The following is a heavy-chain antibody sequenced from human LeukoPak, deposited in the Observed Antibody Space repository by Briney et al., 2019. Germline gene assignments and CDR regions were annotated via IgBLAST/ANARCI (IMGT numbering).Heavy chain of an antibody. D-gene: IGHD3-3*01. Sequence: SETLSLTCTDSGGSISSYYWSWIRQPAGKGLEWIGRIYTSGSTNYNPSLKSRVTMSVDTSKNQFSLRLSSVTAADTAVYYCAAEYYDFWSGYWAHQTGNWFDPWGQGTLVTVSS. J-gene: IGHJ5*02. V-gene: IGHV4-4*07. CDR2: IYTSGST. CDR3: AAEYYDFWSGYWAHQTGNWFDP. CDR1: GGSISSYY.